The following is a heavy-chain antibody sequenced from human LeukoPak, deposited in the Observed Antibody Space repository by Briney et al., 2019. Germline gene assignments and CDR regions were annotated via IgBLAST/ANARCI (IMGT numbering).Heavy chain of an antibody. CDR2: ISGSGGST. D-gene: IGHD2-15*01. J-gene: IGHJ4*02. CDR3: AKLHERYCSGGSCYSDY. CDR1: GFTFSSYA. Sequence: GGSLRLSCAASGFTFSSYAMSWVRQAPGKGLEWVSAISGSGGSTYYADSVKGRFTISRDNSKNTLYLQMNSLRAEDTAVYYCAKLHERYCSGGSCYSDYWGQGTLVTVSS. V-gene: IGHV3-23*01.